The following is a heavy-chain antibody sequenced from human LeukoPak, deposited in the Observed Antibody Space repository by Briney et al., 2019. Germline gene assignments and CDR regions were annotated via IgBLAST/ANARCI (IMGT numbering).Heavy chain of an antibody. CDR1: GXTVSSNY. J-gene: IGHJ4*02. Sequence: GGSLRLSCAASGXTVSSNYMSWVRQAPGKGLEWVSVIYSGSSSTYYTDSVKGRFTISRHNSKNTLYLQMNSLRAEDTAVYYCARVGSGWYDFDYWGQGTLVTVSS. D-gene: IGHD6-19*01. V-gene: IGHV3-53*04. CDR2: IYSGSSST. CDR3: ARVGSGWYDFDY.